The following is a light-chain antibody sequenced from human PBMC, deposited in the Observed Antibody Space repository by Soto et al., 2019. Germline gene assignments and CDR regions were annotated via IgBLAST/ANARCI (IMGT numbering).Light chain of an antibody. CDR2: QGT. CDR1: SSDVGTYNL. Sequence: QSVLTQPASVSGSPGQSITISCTGTSSDVGTYNLVSWYQQHPDKAPKLIIFQGTTRPSGVSNRFSASKSGNTASLTISGLQAEDEADYYCCSYAGYSTVVFGGGTKLTVL. CDR3: CSYAGYSTVV. V-gene: IGLV2-23*01. J-gene: IGLJ2*01.